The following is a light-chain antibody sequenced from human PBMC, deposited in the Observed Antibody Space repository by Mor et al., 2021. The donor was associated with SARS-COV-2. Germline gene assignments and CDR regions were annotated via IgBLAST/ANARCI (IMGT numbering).Light chain of an antibody. CDR3: QQRSNWPPIT. V-gene: IGKV3-11*01. CDR2: SAS. Sequence: APRLLIYSASKRATGIPARFSGSGSETDFTLTISSLEPEDFAVYYCQQRSNWPPITFGQGTRLEIK. J-gene: IGKJ5*01.